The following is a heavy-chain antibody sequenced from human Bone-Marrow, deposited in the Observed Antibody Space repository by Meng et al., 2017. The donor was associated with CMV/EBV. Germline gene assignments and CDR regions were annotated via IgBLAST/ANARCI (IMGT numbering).Heavy chain of an antibody. Sequence: GGSLRLSCAASGFTFIKYGMSWVRQAPGKGLEWVSGISGSGDTTYYADSVKGRFTISRDNSKITLYLQMSGLRDEDTTLYYCAKMRGYYNSSGHYFASWGHGTLVPVSS. D-gene: IGHD3-22*01. CDR1: GFTFIKYG. J-gene: IGHJ4*01. CDR2: ISGSGDTT. V-gene: IGHV3-23*01. CDR3: AKMRGYYNSSGHYFAS.